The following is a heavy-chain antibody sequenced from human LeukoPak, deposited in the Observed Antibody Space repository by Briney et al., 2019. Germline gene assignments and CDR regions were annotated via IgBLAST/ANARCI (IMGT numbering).Heavy chain of an antibody. J-gene: IGHJ6*02. D-gene: IGHD6-6*01. CDR3: ARDKSIAARPGVQYYYYYYGMDV. CDR1: GYTFTSYY. V-gene: IGHV1-46*01. CDR2: INPSGGST. Sequence: GASVKVSCKASGYTFTSYYMHWVRQAPGQGLEWMGLINPSGGSTSYAQKFRGRVTMTRDTSTSTVYMELSSLRSEDTAVYYCARDKSIAARPGVQYYYYYYGMDVWGQGTTVTVSS.